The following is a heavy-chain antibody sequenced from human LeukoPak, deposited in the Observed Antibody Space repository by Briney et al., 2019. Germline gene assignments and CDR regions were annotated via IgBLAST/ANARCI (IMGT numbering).Heavy chain of an antibody. CDR2: ISVNNADT. CDR1: GYSFTNYG. CDR3: AKGGAMIER. Sequence: ASVKVSCKASGYSFTNYGISWVRQAPGQGLQWMGWISVNNADTNYAQNFQGRVTLTTDTSTGTAYMELRSLRSDDTAVYYCAKGGAMIERWGQGTLVTVSS. V-gene: IGHV1-18*01. D-gene: IGHD3-22*01. J-gene: IGHJ4*02.